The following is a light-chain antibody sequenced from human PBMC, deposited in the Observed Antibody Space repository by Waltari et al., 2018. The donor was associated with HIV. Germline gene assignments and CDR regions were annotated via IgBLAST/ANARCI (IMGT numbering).Light chain of an antibody. CDR2: SAS. CDR1: QSVSSN. Sequence: EIVMTQSPATLSVSPGKTATLSCRASQSVSSNSAWYQQKAGQTPRLLIYSASTRATGIPPRFSGSGSGTRFALTITSVQPEDVAEYYCQQYNDWPWFTFGQGTKLEIK. CDR3: QQYNDWPWFT. V-gene: IGKV3-15*01. J-gene: IGKJ2*01.